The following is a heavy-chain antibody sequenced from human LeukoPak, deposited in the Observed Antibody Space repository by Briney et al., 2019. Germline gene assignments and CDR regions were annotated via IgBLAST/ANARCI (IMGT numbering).Heavy chain of an antibody. CDR2: INPSSGAT. CDR1: GYTFTGYY. Sequence: ASVKVSFKASGYTFTGYYIHWVRQAPGQGREWMGWINPSSGATKYAQKFQGRFTMTSDTSISTAYMELISLTTDDTAVYYCARDQGRDNSGWYPYHDYWGQGTLVTVSS. J-gene: IGHJ4*02. V-gene: IGHV1-2*02. CDR3: ARDQGRDNSGWYPYHDY. D-gene: IGHD6-19*01.